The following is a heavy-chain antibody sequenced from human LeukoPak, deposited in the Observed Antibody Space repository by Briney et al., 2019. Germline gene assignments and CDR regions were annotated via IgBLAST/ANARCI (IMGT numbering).Heavy chain of an antibody. CDR2: IRSKAYGGTT. V-gene: IGHV3-49*04. J-gene: IGHJ6*02. D-gene: IGHD3-22*01. CDR3: RGDSSGYYSDYGMDV. CDR1: GFTFGDYA. Sequence: PGRSLRLSCTASGFTFGDYAMSWVRQAPGKGVEWVSFIRSKAYGGTTEYAASVKGRFTISRDDSKSIAYLQMNSLKTEDTAVYYCRGDSSGYYSDYGMDVWGQGTTVTVSS.